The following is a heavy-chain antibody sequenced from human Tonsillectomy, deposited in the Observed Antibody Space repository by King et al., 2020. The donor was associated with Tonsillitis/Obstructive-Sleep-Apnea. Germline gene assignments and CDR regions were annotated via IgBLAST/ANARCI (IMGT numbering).Heavy chain of an antibody. J-gene: IGHJ5*02. V-gene: IGHV4-59*02. CDR1: GGSVNSYY. CDR3: ARASSSSWFWFDP. CDR2: IYYSGST. D-gene: IGHD6-13*01. Sequence: LQLQESGPGLVKPSETLSLTCTVSGGSVNSYYWTWIRQPPGKGLEWIGSIYYSGSTNYNPSLKSRVTISVDTSKNQFSLKLSSVTAADTAVYYCARASSSSWFWFDPWGQGTLVTVSS.